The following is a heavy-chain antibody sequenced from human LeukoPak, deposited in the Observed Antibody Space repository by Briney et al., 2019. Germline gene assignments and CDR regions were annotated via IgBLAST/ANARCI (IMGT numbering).Heavy chain of an antibody. D-gene: IGHD4-17*01. CDR3: ARDRGDYGDSSVFDY. J-gene: IGHJ4*02. CDR1: GGSISSYY. Sequence: PSETLSLTCTVSGGSISSYYWSWIRQPAGKGLEWIGKIYSSGYTNYNPSLMSRITISMDTSTSQFSLRLTSVTAADTAVYYCARDRGDYGDSSVFDYWGQGSLVIVSS. CDR2: IYSSGYT. V-gene: IGHV4-59*01.